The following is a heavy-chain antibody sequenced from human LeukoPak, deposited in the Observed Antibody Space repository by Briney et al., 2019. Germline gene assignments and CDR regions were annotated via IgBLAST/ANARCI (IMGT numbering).Heavy chain of an antibody. CDR2: ISWNSGSI. J-gene: IGHJ5*02. D-gene: IGHD6-19*01. CDR3: AKDYAIAVAGT. Sequence: PGRSLRLSCAASGFTFDDYAMHWVRHAPGKGLEWVSGISWNSGSIGYADSVKGRFTISRDNAKNSLYLQMNSLRAEDTALYYCAKDYAIAVAGTWGQGTLVTVSS. CDR1: GFTFDDYA. V-gene: IGHV3-9*01.